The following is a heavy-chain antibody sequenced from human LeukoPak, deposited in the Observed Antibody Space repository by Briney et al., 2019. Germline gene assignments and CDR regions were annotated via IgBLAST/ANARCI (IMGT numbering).Heavy chain of an antibody. CDR2: ISYDGTNK. J-gene: IGHJ4*02. CDR3: AKDSSPYCSGGSCSHFDY. D-gene: IGHD2-15*01. CDR1: GFTFSNYG. V-gene: IGHV3-30*18. Sequence: PGGSLRHSCAASGFTFSNYGMHWVRQAPGKGLQWVAVISYDGTNKYYADSVKGRFTVSRDNAKNRLYLQMNSLRAEDTAIYYCAKDSSPYCSGGSCSHFDYSGQGTLVTVSS.